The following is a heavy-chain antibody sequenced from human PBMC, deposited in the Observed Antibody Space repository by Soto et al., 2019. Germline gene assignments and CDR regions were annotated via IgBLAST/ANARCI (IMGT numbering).Heavy chain of an antibody. Sequence: EVQLVESGGDLVKPGGSLSLSCAASGFTFSSYNMNWVRQAPGKGLEWLSSISSSSTYIYYAHSVKGRFTISRDNARNSLYLQMNSVRAEDTAVYYCARGWLRDPGMHWGQGTLVTVSS. CDR2: ISSSSTYI. D-gene: IGHD5-12*01. CDR1: GFTFSSYN. J-gene: IGHJ4*02. V-gene: IGHV3-21*01. CDR3: ARGWLRDPGMH.